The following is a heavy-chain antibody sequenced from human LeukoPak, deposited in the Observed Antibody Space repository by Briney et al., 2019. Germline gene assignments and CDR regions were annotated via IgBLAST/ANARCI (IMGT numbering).Heavy chain of an antibody. D-gene: IGHD6-13*01. CDR2: ISWDGGST. Sequence: GGSLRLSCAASGFTFDDYTMHWVRQAPGKGLEWVSLISWDGGSTYYADSVKGRFTISRDNSKNSLYLQMNSLRTEDTALYYCAKGPVRIAAAPAEYFQHWGQGTLVTVSS. CDR1: GFTFDDYT. CDR3: AKGPVRIAAAPAEYFQH. V-gene: IGHV3-43*01. J-gene: IGHJ1*01.